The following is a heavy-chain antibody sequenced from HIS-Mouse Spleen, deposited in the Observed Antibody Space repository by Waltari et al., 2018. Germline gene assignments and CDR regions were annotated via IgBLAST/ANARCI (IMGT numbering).Heavy chain of an antibody. V-gene: IGHV3-33*06. CDR1: GFSCSSYG. Sequence: QVQLVESGGGVVQHGRSLRLACAAAGFSCSSYGMHWVRQGPGKGLEWVAVIWYDGSNKYYADSVKGRFTISRDNSKNTLYLQMNSLRAEDTAVYYCAKGGLMVYAIGDYWGQGTLVTVSS. CDR3: AKGGLMVYAIGDY. J-gene: IGHJ4*02. CDR2: IWYDGSNK. D-gene: IGHD2-8*01.